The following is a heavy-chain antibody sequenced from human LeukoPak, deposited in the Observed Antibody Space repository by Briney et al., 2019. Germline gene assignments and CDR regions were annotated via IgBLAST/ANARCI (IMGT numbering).Heavy chain of an antibody. CDR1: GYTFTSYY. V-gene: IGHV1-46*01. CDR2: INPSGGST. D-gene: IGHD6-13*01. J-gene: IGHJ4*02. CDR3: ARDPGIAAAGPPEFDFDY. Sequence: ASVKVSCKASGYTFTSYYMHWVRQAPGQGLEWMGIINPSGGSTSYAQKFQGRVTMTRDTSTSTVYMELSSLRSEDTAVYYCARDPGIAAAGPPEFDFDYWGQGTLVTVSS.